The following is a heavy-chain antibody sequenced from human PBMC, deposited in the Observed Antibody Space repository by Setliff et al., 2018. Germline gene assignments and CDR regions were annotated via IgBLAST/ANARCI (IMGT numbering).Heavy chain of an antibody. D-gene: IGHD2-2*01. V-gene: IGHV1-18*01. J-gene: IGHJ4*02. Sequence: ASVKVSCKASGYTLSNSILSWVRQAPGQGLEWVGWISAYNGKTYSAQKFQDRVTMTTDTSTSTAYLEFKSLRSDDTAIYYCSRLVRFCTKISCQRLLGDDYWGQGALVTVSS. CDR2: ISAYNGKT. CDR1: GYTLSNSI. CDR3: SRLVRFCTKISCQRLLGDDY.